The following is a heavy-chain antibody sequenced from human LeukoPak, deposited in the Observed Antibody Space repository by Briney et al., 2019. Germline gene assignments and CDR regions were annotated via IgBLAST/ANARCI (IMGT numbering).Heavy chain of an antibody. J-gene: IGHJ4*02. CDR2: IWYDGSNK. Sequence: GGSLRLSCAASGFTFSSYGMHWVRQAPGKGLEWVAVIWYDGSNKYYADSVKGRFTISRDNSKNTLYLQMNNLRAEDTAIYYCAKKGAVTATGYFDYWGQGTLVTVSS. CDR1: GFTFSSYG. D-gene: IGHD2-21*02. V-gene: IGHV3-33*06. CDR3: AKKGAVTATGYFDY.